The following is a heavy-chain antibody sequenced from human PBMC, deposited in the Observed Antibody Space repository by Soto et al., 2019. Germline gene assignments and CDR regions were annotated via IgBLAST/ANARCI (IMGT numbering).Heavy chain of an antibody. Sequence: SVKVSCKASGGTFSSYAISWVRQAPGQGLEWMGGIIPIFGTANYAQKFQGRVTITADESTSTAYMELSSLRSEDTAVYYCARVSTDIVAVRQHYYGMDVWGQGTTVTVYS. V-gene: IGHV1-69*13. CDR3: ARVSTDIVAVRQHYYGMDV. CDR2: IIPIFGTA. J-gene: IGHJ6*02. D-gene: IGHD2-2*01. CDR1: GGTFSSYA.